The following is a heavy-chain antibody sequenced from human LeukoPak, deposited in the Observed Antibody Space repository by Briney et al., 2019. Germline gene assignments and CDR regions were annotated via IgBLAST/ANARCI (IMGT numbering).Heavy chain of an antibody. CDR1: VLTFDEYA. V-gene: IGHV3-9*01. D-gene: IGHD1-26*01. Sequence: PGGSLRPSCAASVLTFDEYAMHWVRQAPGKGLEWVSGISWNSGSIGYADSVKGRFTISRDNAKNSLYLQMNSLRAEDTALYYCAKDIEGATSYAFDIWGQGTMVTVSS. CDR2: ISWNSGSI. CDR3: AKDIEGATSYAFDI. J-gene: IGHJ3*02.